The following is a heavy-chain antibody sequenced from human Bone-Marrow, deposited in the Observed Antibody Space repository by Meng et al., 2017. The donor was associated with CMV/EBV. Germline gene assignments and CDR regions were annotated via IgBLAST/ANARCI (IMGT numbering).Heavy chain of an antibody. Sequence: GESLKISCATSGFTFSRYGLYWVRQAPGKGPEWVAVLSYDGTRKYYGDSVKGRFTISRDNSKNTLYLQMSGLRTDDTAVYFCARDYDRYNGMNIWGQGTTVTVYS. V-gene: IGHV3-30*19. CDR1: GFTFSRYG. J-gene: IGHJ6*01. CDR2: LSYDGTRK. CDR3: ARDYDRYNGMNI. D-gene: IGHD3-3*01.